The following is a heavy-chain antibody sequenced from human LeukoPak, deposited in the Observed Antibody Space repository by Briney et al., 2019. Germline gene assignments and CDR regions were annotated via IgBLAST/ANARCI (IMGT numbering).Heavy chain of an antibody. V-gene: IGHV5-10-1*01. CDR2: IDPSDSYT. J-gene: IGHJ3*02. D-gene: IGHD3-10*01. Sequence: GESLKISCNGSGYSFTSYWISWVRQMPGKGLEWMGKIDPSDSYTNYSPSFQGHVTISADKSISTAYLQWSSLKASDTAMYYCAIYYGSGSYYYAFDIWGQGTVVTVSS. CDR1: GYSFTSYW. CDR3: AIYYGSGSYYYAFDI.